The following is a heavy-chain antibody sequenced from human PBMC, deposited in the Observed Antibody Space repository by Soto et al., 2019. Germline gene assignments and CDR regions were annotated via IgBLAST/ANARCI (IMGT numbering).Heavy chain of an antibody. CDR1: GASIRSHY. CDR2: IYYNGIT. D-gene: IGHD3-3*01. J-gene: IGHJ5*02. Sequence: SETLSLTCTVSGASIRSHYWNWIRQSPGKGLEWIGYIYYNGITNYNPSLRSRVTISVDTSKNQFSLKLRSVTAADTAMYYCARGDTDSIFRTRGSSFDPWGHGTLVTVSS. V-gene: IGHV4-59*11. CDR3: ARGDTDSIFRTRGSSFDP.